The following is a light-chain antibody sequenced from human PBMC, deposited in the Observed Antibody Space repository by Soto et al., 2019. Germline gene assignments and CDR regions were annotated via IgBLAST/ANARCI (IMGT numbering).Light chain of an antibody. Sequence: IVLKQSPSTLSLSPGEGATLSCRASQSVSSYLAWYQQKPGQAPRLLIYDASNRATGIPARFSGSGSGTDFTLTISSLEPEDSAVYYCQQRNVWPPVTFGQGTRLEI. CDR3: QQRNVWPPVT. CDR2: DAS. CDR1: QSVSSY. J-gene: IGKJ5*01. V-gene: IGKV3-11*01.